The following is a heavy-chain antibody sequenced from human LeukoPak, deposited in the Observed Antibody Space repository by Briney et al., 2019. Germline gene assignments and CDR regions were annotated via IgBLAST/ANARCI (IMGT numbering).Heavy chain of an antibody. CDR1: GYTFTTYA. J-gene: IGHJ5*02. CDR3: ARANLWFGELGWIDP. CDR2: INTNTGNP. Sequence: ASVKVSCKTSGYTFTTYAMNWVRQAPGQGLEWMGWINTNTGNPTYAQGFTGRFVFSLDTSVSTAYLQISSLKADDTAVYYCARANLWFGELGWIDPWGQGTQVTVSS. D-gene: IGHD3-10*01. V-gene: IGHV7-4-1*02.